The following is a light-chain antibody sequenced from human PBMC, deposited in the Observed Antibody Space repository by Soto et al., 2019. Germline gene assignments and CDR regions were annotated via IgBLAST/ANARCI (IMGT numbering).Light chain of an antibody. CDR1: SSNIGAGYD. Sequence: QAVVTQPPSVSGAPGQRVTISCTGSSSNIGAGYDVHWYQQLPGTAPKLLIYGNSNRPSGVPDRFSGSKSGTSASLAITGLQAEDEAEYYCQSYDSSLSGYGFGTGTKLTVL. CDR3: QSYDSSLSGYG. V-gene: IGLV1-40*01. J-gene: IGLJ1*01. CDR2: GNS.